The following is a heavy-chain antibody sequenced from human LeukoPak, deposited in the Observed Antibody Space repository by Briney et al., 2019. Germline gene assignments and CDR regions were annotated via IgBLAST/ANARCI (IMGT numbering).Heavy chain of an antibody. CDR3: ARLSYRMAINGPRGNWFDP. D-gene: IGHD5-24*01. V-gene: IGHV4-39*01. CDR1: GGSISSSSRY. J-gene: IGHJ5*02. CDR2: IYYTGST. Sequence: KPSETLSLTCTVSGGSISSSSRYWGWLRQSPGKELQWIGAIYYTGSTYFNPSLRSRVTLSVDTSRNQFSLRLNSVTAADTAVYYCARLSYRMAINGPRGNWFDPWGQGTLVTVSS.